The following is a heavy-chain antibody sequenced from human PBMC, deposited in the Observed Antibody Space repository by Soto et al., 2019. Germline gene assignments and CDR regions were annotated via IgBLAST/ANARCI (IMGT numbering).Heavy chain of an antibody. Sequence: QVQLVQSGAEVKKPGASAKVSCKASGYTFTSYGISWVRQAPGQGLEWMGWINAYNGNTNYAQKLQGRVTMTTDTPPSTAHMDLRSLRSDDTAVFSCARDPVAGPCFDYWGQGTLVTVSS. CDR1: GYTFTSYG. J-gene: IGHJ4*02. CDR2: INAYNGNT. D-gene: IGHD6-19*01. CDR3: ARDPVAGPCFDY. V-gene: IGHV1-18*01.